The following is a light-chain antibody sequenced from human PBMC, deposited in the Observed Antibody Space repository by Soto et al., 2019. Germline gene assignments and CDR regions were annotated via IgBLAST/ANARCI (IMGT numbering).Light chain of an antibody. Sequence: EIVLTQSPGTLSLSPGEGATLACRTSQSVSSSYLAWYQQKPGQAPRLVIYGASSRATGIPDRFSGSGAGTDFTLTISRLEPEDFAVYYCQQYGSSPGTFGQGTKVDIK. V-gene: IGKV3-20*01. CDR3: QQYGSSPGT. CDR1: QSVSSSY. CDR2: GAS. J-gene: IGKJ1*01.